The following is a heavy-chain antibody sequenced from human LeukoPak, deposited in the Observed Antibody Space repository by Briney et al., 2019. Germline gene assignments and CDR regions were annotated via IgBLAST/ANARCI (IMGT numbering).Heavy chain of an antibody. V-gene: IGHV3-23*01. CDR1: GFTFSSYA. Sequence: PGGSLRLSCAASGFTFSSYAMSWVRLAPAKGLERVSSIRGSGSATYYADSGKGRFTISRDNSRNTVYLQMDSLRAEDTAVYYCAKAMGSSWSIWDYWGQGTLVTVSS. CDR2: IRGSGSAT. CDR3: AKAMGSSWSIWDY. J-gene: IGHJ4*02. D-gene: IGHD6-13*01.